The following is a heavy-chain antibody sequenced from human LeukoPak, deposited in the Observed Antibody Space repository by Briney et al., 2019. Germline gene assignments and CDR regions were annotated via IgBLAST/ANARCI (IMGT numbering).Heavy chain of an antibody. D-gene: IGHD6-13*01. CDR2: IYSGGST. Sequence: PGGSLRLSCAASGFTVSSNYMSWVRQAPGKGLEWVSVIYSGGSTYYEDSVKGRLTISRDNSKNTLYLQMNSLRAEDTAVYYCAKDGSSWNFDYWGQGTLVTVSS. CDR3: AKDGSSWNFDY. J-gene: IGHJ4*02. V-gene: IGHV3-66*01. CDR1: GFTVSSNY.